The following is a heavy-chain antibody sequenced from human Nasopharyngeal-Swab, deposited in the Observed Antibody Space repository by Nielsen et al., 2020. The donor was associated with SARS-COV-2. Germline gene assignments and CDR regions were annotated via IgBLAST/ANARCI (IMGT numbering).Heavy chain of an antibody. CDR2: IYYSGST. V-gene: IGHV4-59*01. J-gene: IGHJ4*02. CDR3: ARGQLWLDY. Sequence: VSLRLSCTVSGGSISSYYWSWIRQPPGKGLEWIGYIYYSGSTNYNPSLKSRVTISVDTSKNQFSLKLSSVTAADTAVYYCARGQLWLDYWGQGTLVTVSS. D-gene: IGHD5-18*01. CDR1: GGSISSYY.